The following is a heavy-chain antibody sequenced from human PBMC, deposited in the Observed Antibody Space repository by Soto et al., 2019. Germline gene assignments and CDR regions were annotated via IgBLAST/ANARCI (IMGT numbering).Heavy chain of an antibody. CDR2: IIPILGIA. V-gene: IGHV1-69*02. J-gene: IGHJ4*02. CDR3: AADVGGYIYGLGKY. Sequence: SVKVSCKASGGTFSSYTISWVRQAPGQGLEWMGRIIPILGIANYAQKFQGRVTITADKSTSTAYMELSGLRSEDTAVYYCAADVGGYIYGLGKYWGQGTLVTVSS. CDR1: GGTFSSYT. D-gene: IGHD5-12*01.